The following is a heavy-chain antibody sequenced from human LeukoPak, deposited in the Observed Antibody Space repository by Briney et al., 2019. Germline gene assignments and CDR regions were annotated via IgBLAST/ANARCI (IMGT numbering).Heavy chain of an antibody. D-gene: IGHD3-3*01. V-gene: IGHV3-23*01. CDR3: AKCPPHYDFWSGYYTEGPFDY. Sequence: GGSLRLSCAASGFTFSSYAMSWVRQAPEKGLEWVSAISGSGGSTYYADSVKGRFTISRDNSKNTLYLQMNSLRAEDTAVYYCAKCPPHYDFWSGYYTEGPFDYWGQGTLVTVSS. CDR2: ISGSGGST. CDR1: GFTFSSYA. J-gene: IGHJ4*02.